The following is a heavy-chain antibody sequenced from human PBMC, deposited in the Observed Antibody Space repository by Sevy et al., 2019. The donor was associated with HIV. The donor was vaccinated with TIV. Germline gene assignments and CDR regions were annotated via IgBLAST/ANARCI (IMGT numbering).Heavy chain of an antibody. CDR2: IYSGGST. CDR1: GFTVSSNY. D-gene: IGHD3-22*01. V-gene: IGHV3-53*01. Sequence: GGSLRLSCAASGFTVSSNYMSWVRQAPGKGLEWVSVIYSGGSTYYADSVKGRFTISRDNSMNTLYVQMNSLRAEDSAVYYCARGLTYYYASSGYFRRFAFDIWGQGTMVTVSS. CDR3: ARGLTYYYASSGYFRRFAFDI. J-gene: IGHJ3*02.